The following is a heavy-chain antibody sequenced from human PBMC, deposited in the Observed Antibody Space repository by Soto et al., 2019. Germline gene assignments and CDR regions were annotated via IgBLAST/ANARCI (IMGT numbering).Heavy chain of an antibody. V-gene: IGHV4-59*08. CDR2: IYSNGNT. Sequence: SETLSLTCTVSGGSISNSYWSWIRQSPGKGLEWIGYIYSNGNTNYNPSLKSRLTISIDPSKNQFSLKLSSLSAADTAVYYSARHSPPFFHGSGPWGVWGQGTTVT. CDR3: ARHSPPFFHGSGPWGV. J-gene: IGHJ6*02. CDR1: GGSISNSY. D-gene: IGHD3-10*01.